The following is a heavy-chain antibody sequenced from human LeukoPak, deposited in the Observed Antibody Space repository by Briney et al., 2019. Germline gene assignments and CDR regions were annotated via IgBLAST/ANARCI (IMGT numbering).Heavy chain of an antibody. V-gene: IGHV3-9*01. CDR3: ARVDGYDLIPPRFDY. CDR1: GFTFDDYA. D-gene: IGHD5-24*01. J-gene: IGHJ4*02. Sequence: PGRSLRLSRAASGFTFDDYAMHWVRQAPGKGLEWVSGISWNSGSIGYADSVKGRFTISRDNAKNSLYLQMNSLRAEDTALYYCARVDGYDLIPPRFDYWGQGTLVTVSS. CDR2: ISWNSGSI.